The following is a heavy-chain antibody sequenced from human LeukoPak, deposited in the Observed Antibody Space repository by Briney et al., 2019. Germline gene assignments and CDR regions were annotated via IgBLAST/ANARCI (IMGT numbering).Heavy chain of an antibody. D-gene: IGHD3-22*01. J-gene: IGHJ4*02. V-gene: IGHV4-34*01. CDR2: IYHSGST. CDR1: GGSFSGYY. CDR3: ARDRYYDSSGGFDY. Sequence: KTLETLSLTCAVYGGSFSGYYWSWIRQPPGKGLEWIGEIYHSGSTNYNPSLKSRVTISVDKSKNQFSLKLSSVTAADTAVYYCARDRYYDSSGGFDYWGQGTLVTVSS.